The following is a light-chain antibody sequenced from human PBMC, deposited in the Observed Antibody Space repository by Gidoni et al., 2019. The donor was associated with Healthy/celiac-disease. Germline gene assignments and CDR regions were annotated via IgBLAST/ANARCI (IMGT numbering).Light chain of an antibody. CDR3: MQALQTRT. CDR2: LGS. J-gene: IGKJ1*01. V-gene: IGKV2-28*01. CDR1: QSLLHSNGYNY. Sequence: DIVMTQSPLSLPVTPGEPASISCRASQSLLHSNGYNYWDWYLQKPGQSPQLLIYLGSNRAAGVPDRFSGSGSGTDFTLKISRVEAEDVGVYYCMQALQTRTFXXXTKVEIK.